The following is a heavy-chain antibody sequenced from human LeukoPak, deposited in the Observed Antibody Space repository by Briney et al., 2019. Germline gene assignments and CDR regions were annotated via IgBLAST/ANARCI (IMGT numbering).Heavy chain of an antibody. J-gene: IGHJ4*02. Sequence: GGSLRLSCAASGFTFDDYAMHWVRQAPGKGLGWVSGFSWNSGSIGYADSVKGRFTISRDNAKNSLYLQMNSLRAEDTAVYYCAKDRDRGYGSGTYFDYWGQGTLVTVSS. D-gene: IGHD3-10*01. CDR3: AKDRDRGYGSGTYFDY. CDR2: FSWNSGSI. V-gene: IGHV3-9*01. CDR1: GFTFDDYA.